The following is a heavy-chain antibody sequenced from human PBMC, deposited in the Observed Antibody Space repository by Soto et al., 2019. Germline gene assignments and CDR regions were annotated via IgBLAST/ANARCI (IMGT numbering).Heavy chain of an antibody. Sequence: SETLSLTCAVSGVSISSSNWWSWVRQPPGKGLEWIGEIYHSGSTNYNPSLKSRVTISVDKSKNQFSLKLSSVTAADTAVYYCARGGGSPYHNHEFDFWGQGTLVTVSS. J-gene: IGHJ4*02. D-gene: IGHD6-13*01. CDR2: IYHSGST. CDR3: ARGGGSPYHNHEFDF. V-gene: IGHV4-4*02. CDR1: GVSISSSNW.